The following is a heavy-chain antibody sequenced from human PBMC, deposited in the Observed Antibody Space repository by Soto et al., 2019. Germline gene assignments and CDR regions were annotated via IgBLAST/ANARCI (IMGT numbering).Heavy chain of an antibody. V-gene: IGHV3-23*01. J-gene: IGHJ4*02. CDR2: ISGSGGST. D-gene: IGHD3-22*01. Sequence: GGSLRLSCAASGFTFSSYAMSWVRQAPGKGLEWVSAISGSGGSTYYADSVKGRFTISRDNSKNTLYLQMNSLRAEDTAVYYCAKEIGYGYYDSSGIDYWGQGTLVTVSS. CDR3: AKEIGYGYYDSSGIDY. CDR1: GFTFSSYA.